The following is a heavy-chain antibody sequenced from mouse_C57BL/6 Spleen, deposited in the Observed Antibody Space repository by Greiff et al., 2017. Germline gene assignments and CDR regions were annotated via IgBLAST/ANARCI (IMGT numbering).Heavy chain of an antibody. V-gene: IGHV5-17*01. J-gene: IGHJ1*03. CDR2: ISSGSSTI. Sequence: EVMLVESGGGLVKPGGSLKLSCAASGFTFSDYGMHWVRQAPEKGLEWVAYISSGSSTIYYADTVKGRFTISRDNAKNTLFLQLTSLRSEDTAMYYCARNPFDDGYYDWYFDVWGTGTTVTVSS. D-gene: IGHD2-3*01. CDR3: ARNPFDDGYYDWYFDV. CDR1: GFTFSDYG.